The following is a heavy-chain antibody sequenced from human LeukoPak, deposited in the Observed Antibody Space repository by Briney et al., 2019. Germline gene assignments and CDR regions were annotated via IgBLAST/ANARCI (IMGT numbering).Heavy chain of an antibody. J-gene: IGHJ4*02. CDR3: AKPWGANFFDY. Sequence: PGGSLRLSCAASGLTFSSYAMSWVRQAPGKGLEWVSGISGSGGGTKYADSVKGRFTISRDNSKNTLYLQMNSLRAEDTAVYFCAKPWGANFFDYWGQGTLVTLSS. V-gene: IGHV3-23*01. CDR2: ISGSGGGT. D-gene: IGHD1-26*01. CDR1: GLTFSSYA.